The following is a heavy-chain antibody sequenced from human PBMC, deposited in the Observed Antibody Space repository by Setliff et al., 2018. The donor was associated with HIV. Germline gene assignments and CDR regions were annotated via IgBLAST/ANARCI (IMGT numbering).Heavy chain of an antibody. CDR1: GGSISSSNYY. V-gene: IGHV4-39*07. CDR2: INQSGGT. D-gene: IGHD2-21*02. CDR3: ARTAPLEVWPFDS. J-gene: IGHJ4*02. Sequence: SETLSLTCTVSGGSISSSNYYWGWIRQPPGKGLEWIGEINQSGGTTYSPSLKSRVTISVDTSKSQFSLRLTSVTAADTGVYLCARTAPLEVWPFDSWGQGTLVTVSS.